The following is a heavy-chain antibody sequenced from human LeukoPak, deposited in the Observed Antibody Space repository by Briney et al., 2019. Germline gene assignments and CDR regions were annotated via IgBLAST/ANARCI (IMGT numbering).Heavy chain of an antibody. J-gene: IGHJ4*02. Sequence: PGRSLRLSCAASGFTFSSYWMHWVRQAPGKGLVWVSRINSDGRSTNYADSVQGRFTISRDNANNTLSLQMNSLRAEDTAVYYCARGSPQWNSDFDYWGQGTLVTVSS. CDR2: INSDGRST. CDR3: ARGSPQWNSDFDY. V-gene: IGHV3-74*01. CDR1: GFTFSSYW. D-gene: IGHD1-7*01.